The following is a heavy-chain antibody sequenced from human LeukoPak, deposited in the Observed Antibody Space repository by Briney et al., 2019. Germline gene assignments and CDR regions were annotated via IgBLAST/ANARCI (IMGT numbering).Heavy chain of an antibody. CDR1: GYSFTSYW. V-gene: IGHV5-51*01. D-gene: IGHD4-17*01. Sequence: GESLKISCKGSGYSFTSYWIGWVRQMPGKGLEWMGIIYPGDSDTRYSPSFQGQVTISADKSISAAYLQWSSLKASDTAMYYCARRTTVTISSPHDAFDIWGQGTMVTVSS. J-gene: IGHJ3*02. CDR3: ARRTTVTISSPHDAFDI. CDR2: IYPGDSDT.